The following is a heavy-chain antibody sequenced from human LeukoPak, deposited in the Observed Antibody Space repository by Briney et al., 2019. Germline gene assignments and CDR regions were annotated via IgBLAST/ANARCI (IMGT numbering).Heavy chain of an antibody. V-gene: IGHV3-33*01. CDR1: GFTFSSYG. CDR3: ASATSESYYPDY. Sequence: GGSLRLSCAASGFTFSSYGMHWVRQAPGEGPERVAVIWYDGSNKYYADSVKGRFTISRDNSKNTLYLQMNSLRAEDTAVYYCASATSESYYPDYWGQGTLVTVSS. J-gene: IGHJ4*02. CDR2: IWYDGSNK. D-gene: IGHD1-26*01.